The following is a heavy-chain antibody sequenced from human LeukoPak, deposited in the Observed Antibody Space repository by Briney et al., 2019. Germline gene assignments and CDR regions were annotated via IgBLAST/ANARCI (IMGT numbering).Heavy chain of an antibody. V-gene: IGHV3-21*01. CDR1: GFTFSSYS. CDR2: ISGSSSYI. D-gene: IGHD3-3*01. CDR3: ARGVLATFDY. J-gene: IGHJ4*02. Sequence: GGSLRLSCAASGFTFSSYSMNWVRQAPGKGLGWVSSISGSSSYIYYADSVKGRFTISRDNAKNSLYLQMNSLRAEDTAVYYCARGVLATFDYWGPGNPGHRLL.